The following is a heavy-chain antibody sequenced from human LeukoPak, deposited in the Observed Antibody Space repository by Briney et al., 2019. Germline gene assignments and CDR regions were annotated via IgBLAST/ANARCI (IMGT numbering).Heavy chain of an antibody. CDR3: ARQTYFYEASGHLNDN. CDR1: GGSISSSSYY. CDR2: IYYTGSP. V-gene: IGHV4-39*01. J-gene: IGHJ4*02. Sequence: SETLPLTCTVSGGSISSSSYYWGWLGPPPGKGLEWIGSIYYTGSPFYNPSLRSRVTMSVDTAENQFSLNLNSVTAADTAIYYCARQTYFYEASGHLNDNWGQGTLVTVSS. D-gene: IGHD2-15*01.